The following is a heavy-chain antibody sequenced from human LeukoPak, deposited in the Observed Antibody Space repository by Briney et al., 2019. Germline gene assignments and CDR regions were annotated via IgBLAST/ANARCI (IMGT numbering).Heavy chain of an antibody. CDR2: INPSGTT. CDR3: AKCSETGTTRWFDP. J-gene: IGHJ5*02. CDR1: GYTFTSYC. V-gene: IGHV1-46*01. D-gene: IGHD1-7*01. Sequence: ASVKVSCKASGYTFTSYCLHWVRQAPGQGLERMGLINPSGTTTYPQNFQGRVTLTRDTSASTAYIELSSLRSDDTAVYYCAKCSETGTTRWFDPWGQGTLVTVSS.